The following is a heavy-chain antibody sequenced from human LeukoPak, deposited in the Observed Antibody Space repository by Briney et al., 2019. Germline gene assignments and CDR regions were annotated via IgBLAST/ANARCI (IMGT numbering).Heavy chain of an antibody. J-gene: IGHJ4*02. V-gene: IGHV4-39*01. Sequence: SETLSLTCTVSGGSISSSSYYWGWIRQPPGKGLEWIRTIYYSGSTYYNPSLKSRVTISVDTSKNQFSLKLWSVTAADTAVYYCASSGYYYGGYYFDYWGQGTLVTVSS. D-gene: IGHD3-22*01. CDR1: GGSISSSSYY. CDR3: ASSGYYYGGYYFDY. CDR2: IYYSGST.